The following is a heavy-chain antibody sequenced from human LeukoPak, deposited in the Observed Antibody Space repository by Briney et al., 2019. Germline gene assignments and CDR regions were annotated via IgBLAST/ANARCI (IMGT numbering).Heavy chain of an antibody. V-gene: IGHV4-59*08. CDR1: GGSIISYY. J-gene: IGHJ4*02. Sequence: SETLSLTCTVSGGSIISYYWSWIRQPPGKGLEWIGYIYYSGSTNYNPSLKSRVTISVDTSKNQFSLKLSSVTAADTAVYYCARVRGDYRIGYYFDYWGQGTLVTVSS. CDR3: ARVRGDYRIGYYFDY. CDR2: IYYSGST. D-gene: IGHD4-17*01.